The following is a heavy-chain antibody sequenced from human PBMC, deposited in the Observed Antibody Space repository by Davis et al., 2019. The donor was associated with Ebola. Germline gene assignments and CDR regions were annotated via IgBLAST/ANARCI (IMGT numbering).Heavy chain of an antibody. D-gene: IGHD5-18*01. CDR3: ARDLLGTAMVGYYYYYGMDV. Sequence: AASVKVSCKASGYTFTGYYMHWVRQAPGQGLEWMGRINPNSGGTNYAQKFQGRVTMTRDTSISTAYMELSRLRSDDTAVYYCARDLLGTAMVGYYYYYGMDVWGKGTTVTVSS. CDR1: GYTFTGYY. J-gene: IGHJ6*04. CDR2: INPNSGGT. V-gene: IGHV1-2*06.